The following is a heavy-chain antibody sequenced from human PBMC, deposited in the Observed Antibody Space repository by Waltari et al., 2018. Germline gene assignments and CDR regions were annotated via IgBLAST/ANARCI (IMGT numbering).Heavy chain of an antibody. CDR1: GLIIDNTW. D-gene: IGHD2-8*02. V-gene: IGHV3-15*01. CDR3: LVDVGYCTGVRCYGNIWFDP. CDR2: IKSKNDGGTT. Sequence: DVQLVESGGGLVKAGGSLSLSCAVSGLIIDNTWMAWVRQAPGKGLAWVGRIKSKNDGGTTDYAASVEGRFIISRDVSKNEVYLQMNGLKIEDTAVYYCLVDVGYCTGVRCYGNIWFDPWGQGTLVTVSS. J-gene: IGHJ5*02.